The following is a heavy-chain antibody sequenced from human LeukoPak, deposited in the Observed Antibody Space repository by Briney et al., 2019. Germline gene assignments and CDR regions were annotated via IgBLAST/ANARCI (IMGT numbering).Heavy chain of an antibody. J-gene: IGHJ4*02. CDR1: GFAFSDYY. CDR2: ISSTGLTI. CDR3: AKALLLTPYGSGRNYFDY. D-gene: IGHD3-10*01. Sequence: GGSLRLSCVASGFAFSDYYMSWIRQAPGKGLEWLSYISSTGLTIYYADSVKGRFTISRDNAMNLLSLQMDSLRPEDTALYYCAKALLLTPYGSGRNYFDYWGQGTLVTVSS. V-gene: IGHV3-11*01.